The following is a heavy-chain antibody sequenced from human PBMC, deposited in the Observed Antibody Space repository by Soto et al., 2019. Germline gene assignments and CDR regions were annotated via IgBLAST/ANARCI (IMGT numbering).Heavy chain of an antibody. D-gene: IGHD2-15*01. V-gene: IGHV1-69*06. J-gene: IGHJ6*02. CDR2: IIPIFGTA. CDR1: GGTFSSYA. Sequence: SVKVSCKASGGTFSSYAISWVRQAPGQGLEWMGGIIPIFGTANYAQKFQGRVTITADKSTSTAYMELSSLRSEDTAVYYCARGVCSGGSCYSRVYYYYGMDVWGQGTTVTVS. CDR3: ARGVCSGGSCYSRVYYYYGMDV.